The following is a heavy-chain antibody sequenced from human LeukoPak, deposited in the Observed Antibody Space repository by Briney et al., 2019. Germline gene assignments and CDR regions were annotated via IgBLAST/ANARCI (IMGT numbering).Heavy chain of an antibody. CDR2: IRTSSSTT. V-gene: IGHV3-48*01. D-gene: IGHD6-6*01. CDR1: GFTLNNYA. Sequence: GGSLRLSCAASGFTLNNYAMSWVRQAPGKGLEWVSYIRTSSSTTYYADSVKGRFTISRDNANNSLYLQMSSLRPEDTAVYYCAREYSSSSGRAFDIWGQGTMVTVSS. J-gene: IGHJ3*02. CDR3: AREYSSSSGRAFDI.